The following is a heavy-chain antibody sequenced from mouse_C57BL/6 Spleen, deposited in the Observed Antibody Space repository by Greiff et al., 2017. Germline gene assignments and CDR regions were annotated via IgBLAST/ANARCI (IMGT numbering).Heavy chain of an antibody. J-gene: IGHJ4*01. V-gene: IGHV1-53*01. D-gene: IGHD4-1*01. CDR2: INPSNGGT. CDR1: GYTFTSYW. CDR3: ARPRGGMTGRAMDY. Sequence: VQLQQPGTELVKPGASVKLSCKASGYTFTSYWMHWVKQRPGQGLEWIGNINPSNGGTNYNEKFKSKATLTVDKSSSTAYMQRSSLTSEDAAVYYSARPRGGMTGRAMDYWGQGTSVTVSS.